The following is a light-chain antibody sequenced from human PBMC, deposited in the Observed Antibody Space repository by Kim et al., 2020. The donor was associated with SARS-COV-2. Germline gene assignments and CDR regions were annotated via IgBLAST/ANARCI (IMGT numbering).Light chain of an antibody. CDR1: RSDVGCYNS. J-gene: IGLJ3*02. V-gene: IGLV2-14*03. CDR2: DVS. CDR3: SSYTSSNTWV. Sequence: GQSITISCSGTRSDVGCYNSVSWYQQHPCKAPKLIIYDVSDRPSGVSDRFSGSKSGNTASLTISGLQAEDESDYHCSSYTSSNTWVFGGGTQLTVL.